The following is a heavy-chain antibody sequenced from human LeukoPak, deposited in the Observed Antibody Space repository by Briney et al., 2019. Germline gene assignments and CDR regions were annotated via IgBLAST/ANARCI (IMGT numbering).Heavy chain of an antibody. D-gene: IGHD5-24*01. CDR2: ISFDGSNK. CDR3: ARGFDGYYGFDI. CDR1: GFTFSAYA. Sequence: GGSLRLSCAASGFTFSAYAMHWVRQAPGKGLEWVAIISFDGSNKYYTDSLKGRFTISRDNSKKTLYLQMNSLRAEDTAVYHCARGFDGYYGFDIWGQGTMVTVSS. J-gene: IGHJ3*02. V-gene: IGHV3-30-3*01.